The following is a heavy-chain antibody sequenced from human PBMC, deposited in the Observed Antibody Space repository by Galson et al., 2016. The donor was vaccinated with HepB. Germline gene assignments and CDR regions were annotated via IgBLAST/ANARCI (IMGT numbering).Heavy chain of an antibody. CDR2: IWHDGWTK. Sequence: SLRLSCAASGFAFSAFGMHWVRQAPGKGLEWVADIWHDGWTKHYADSMKGRFTISRDNSLHTLYLHVSTLRVEDTAVYYCARSSPVEATHAGLDYWGQGTLVTVSS. D-gene: IGHD1-26*01. J-gene: IGHJ4*02. CDR3: ARSSPVEATHAGLDY. V-gene: IGHV3-33*01. CDR1: GFAFSAFG.